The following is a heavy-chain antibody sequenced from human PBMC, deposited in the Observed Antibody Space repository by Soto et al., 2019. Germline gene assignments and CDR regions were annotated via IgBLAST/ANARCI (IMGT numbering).Heavy chain of an antibody. J-gene: IGHJ4*02. V-gene: IGHV1-3*01. Sequence: ASVKVSCKASGYTFTNYAIHWVRQAPRQRLEWMGWIIAGTGNTKYSQKFQGRGTFTRDTSASTAYLELSSLRSEDTAVYYCARSLGRGWYLDYWGQGTPVTVSS. CDR2: IIAGTGNT. CDR3: ARSLGRGWYLDY. CDR1: GYTFTNYA. D-gene: IGHD6-19*01.